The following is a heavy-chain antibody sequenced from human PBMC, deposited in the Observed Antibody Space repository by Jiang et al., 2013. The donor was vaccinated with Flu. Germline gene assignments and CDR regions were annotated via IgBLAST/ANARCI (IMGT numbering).Heavy chain of an antibody. Sequence: SVSSNSAAWNWIRQSPSRGLEWLGRTYYRSKWYNDYAVSVKSRITINPDTSKNQFSLQLNSVTPEDTAVYYCARDPIECSSTSCYTVGFDYWGQGTLVTVSS. CDR3: ARDPIECSSTSCYTVGFDY. J-gene: IGHJ4*02. V-gene: IGHV6-1*01. CDR1: SVSSNSAA. D-gene: IGHD2-2*02. CDR2: TYYRSKWYN.